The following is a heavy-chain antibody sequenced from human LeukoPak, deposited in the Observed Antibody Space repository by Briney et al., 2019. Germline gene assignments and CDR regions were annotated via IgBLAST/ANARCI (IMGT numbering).Heavy chain of an antibody. CDR2: IFHSGNT. V-gene: IGHV4-31*03. J-gene: IGHJ4*02. Sequence: SETLSLTCTVSGGSISGGAYYWSWIRQHPGKGLEWIAYIFHSGNTYYNPSLKSRVTISVDTSKNQFSLKLSSVTAADTAVYYCARWQYWDTGGYFDYWGQGILVTVSS. D-gene: IGHD2-8*02. CDR3: ARWQYWDTGGYFDY. CDR1: GGSISGGAYY.